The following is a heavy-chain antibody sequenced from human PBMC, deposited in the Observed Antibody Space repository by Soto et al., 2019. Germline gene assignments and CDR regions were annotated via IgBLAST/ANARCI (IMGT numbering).Heavy chain of an antibody. Sequence: ASMKVSCMASGFTFTSYGISWARQAPGQGLEWMGWISAYNGNTNYAQKLQGRVTMTTDTSTSTAYMELRSLRSDDTAVYYCYLWEIVLVPAAVYGLDVWGKGTTVTVA. CDR3: YLWEIVLVPAAVYGLDV. CDR2: ISAYNGNT. CDR1: GFTFTSYG. J-gene: IGHJ6*04. V-gene: IGHV1-18*04. D-gene: IGHD2-2*01.